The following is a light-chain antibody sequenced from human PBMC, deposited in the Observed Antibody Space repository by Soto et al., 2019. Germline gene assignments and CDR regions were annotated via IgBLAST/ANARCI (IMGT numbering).Light chain of an antibody. CDR2: KAS. CDR3: QQYNSYSPYT. CDR1: QSISSW. V-gene: IGKV1-5*03. J-gene: IGKJ2*01. Sequence: DIQMTQSPSTLSASVGDRVTITCRASQSISSWLAWYQQKPGKAPKLLIYKASSLESGVPSRVSGSGPGTEFTLTISSLQTDDFATYYCQQYNSYSPYTCGQGTKLEIK.